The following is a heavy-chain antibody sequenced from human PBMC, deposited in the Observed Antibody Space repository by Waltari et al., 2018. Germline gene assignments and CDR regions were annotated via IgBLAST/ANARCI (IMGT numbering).Heavy chain of an antibody. Sequence: QLHLQEAGPGLVKPSETLSLTCSVSGGSIISNRHYWAWIRQPPGKGLEWTATISYTVTTYYNPALRSRVTISVDMAKNQFSLKLTSVTPADTAVYYCATYVGASIGTAAFDVWGQGTMVTVSS. CDR2: ISYTVTT. D-gene: IGHD3-16*01. J-gene: IGHJ3*01. CDR1: GGSIISNRHY. CDR3: ATYVGASIGTAAFDV. V-gene: IGHV4-39*01.